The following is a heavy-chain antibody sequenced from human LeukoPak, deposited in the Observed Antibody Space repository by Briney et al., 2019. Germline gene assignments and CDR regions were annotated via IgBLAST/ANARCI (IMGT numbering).Heavy chain of an antibody. CDR2: INPNSGGT. J-gene: IGHJ4*02. CDR3: ARARGTSGSYFREDFDY. D-gene: IGHD3-10*01. Sequence: ASVKVSCKASGYTFTGYYMHWVRQAPGQGLEWMGRINPNSGGTNYAQKFQGRVNMTRHTSISTAYMELSRLRSDDTAVYYCARARGTSGSYFREDFDYWGQGTLVTVSS. V-gene: IGHV1-2*06. CDR1: GYTFTGYY.